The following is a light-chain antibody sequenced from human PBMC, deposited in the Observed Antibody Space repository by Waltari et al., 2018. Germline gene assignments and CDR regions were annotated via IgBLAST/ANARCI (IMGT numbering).Light chain of an antibody. J-gene: IGLJ2*01. CDR1: SSDVGGYNY. Sequence: PASVSGSPGQSITISCTGTSSDVGGYNYVSWYQQHPGKAPKLMIYDVTNRPSGVSNRFSGSKSGNTASLTISGLQAEDEADYYCSSYTSSGTGVLFGGGTKLSVL. CDR3: SSYTSSGTGVL. V-gene: IGLV2-14*03. CDR2: DVT.